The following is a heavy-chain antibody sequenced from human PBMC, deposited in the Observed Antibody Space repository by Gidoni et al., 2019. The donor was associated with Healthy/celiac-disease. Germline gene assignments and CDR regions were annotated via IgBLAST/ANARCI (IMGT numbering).Heavy chain of an antibody. CDR1: GFTFSSYS. CDR2: ISSSSSYI. D-gene: IGHD5-18*01. V-gene: IGHV3-21*01. CDR3: ARDFGGYSYGLRYYYYYGMDV. Sequence: EVQLVESGGGLVKPGGSLRLSCAASGFTFSSYSMNWVRQAPGKGLGWVSSISSSSSYIYYADSVKGRFTISRDNAKNSLYLQMNSLRAEDTAVYYCARDFGGYSYGLRYYYYYGMDVWGQGTTVTVSS. J-gene: IGHJ6*02.